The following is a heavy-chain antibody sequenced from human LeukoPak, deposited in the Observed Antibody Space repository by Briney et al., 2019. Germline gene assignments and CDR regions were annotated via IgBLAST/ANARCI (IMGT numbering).Heavy chain of an antibody. CDR1: GYSFTSYW. CDR2: IYPGDSDT. Sequence: GESLKISYKGSGYSFTSYWIGWVRQMPGKGLEWMGIIYPGDSDTRYSPSFQGQVTISADKSISTAYLQWSSLKASDTAMYYCARAVKGSGYDPYYYYMDVWGKGTTVTVSS. D-gene: IGHD5-12*01. CDR3: ARAVKGSGYDPYYYYMDV. J-gene: IGHJ6*03. V-gene: IGHV5-51*01.